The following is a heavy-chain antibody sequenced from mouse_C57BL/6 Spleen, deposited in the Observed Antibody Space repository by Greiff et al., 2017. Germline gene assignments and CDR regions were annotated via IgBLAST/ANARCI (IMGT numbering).Heavy chain of an antibody. Sequence: EVQLQQSGPVLVKPGASVTMSCKASGYTFTDYYMNWVKQSHGKSLEWIGVINPYNGGTSYNQKFKGKATLTVDKSSSTAYMELNSLTSEDSAVYYCARSGNYYGSSFAYWGQGTLVTVSA. CDR1: GYTFTDYY. J-gene: IGHJ3*01. D-gene: IGHD1-1*01. V-gene: IGHV1-19*01. CDR2: INPYNGGT. CDR3: ARSGNYYGSSFAY.